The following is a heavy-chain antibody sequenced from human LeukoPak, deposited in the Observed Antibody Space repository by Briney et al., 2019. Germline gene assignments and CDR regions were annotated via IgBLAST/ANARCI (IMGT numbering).Heavy chain of an antibody. CDR1: GFTFSSYG. CDR3: AKLIPYSGWPYDY. D-gene: IGHD5-12*01. J-gene: IGHJ4*02. V-gene: IGHV3-23*01. CDR2: ITDNGGTS. Sequence: PGGSLRLSCAASGFTFSSYGMSWVRQAPGKGLEWVSTITDNGGTSYYADSVKGRFTISRDGSKNMLYLQMNSVRVEDTALYYCAKLIPYSGWPYDYWGQGTLVTVSS.